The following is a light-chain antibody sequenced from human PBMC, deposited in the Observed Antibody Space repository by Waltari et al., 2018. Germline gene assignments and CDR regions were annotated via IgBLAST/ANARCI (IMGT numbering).Light chain of an antibody. V-gene: IGLV1-40*01. Sequence: QSVLTQPPSLSGAQGQRVTISCTGNSSNLGPGYGVQGHQPFPGTAPKLLIYENTNRPTGVPALFSDSKSGTSASLAITGVQAEDEADYVCQSYDSSLGGLYVFGTGTKVTV. CDR3: QSYDSSLGGLYV. CDR2: ENT. J-gene: IGLJ1*01. CDR1: SSNLGPGYG.